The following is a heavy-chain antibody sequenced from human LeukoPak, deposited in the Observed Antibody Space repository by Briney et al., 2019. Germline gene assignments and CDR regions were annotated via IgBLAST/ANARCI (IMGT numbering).Heavy chain of an antibody. CDR2: IYYSGST. CDR1: GGSIRSNNYY. V-gene: IGHV4-39*01. CDR3: ASQWELLFLLGVLFDY. J-gene: IGHJ4*02. Sequence: SETLSLTCTVSGGSIRSNNYYWGWIRQPPGKGLEWIGSIYYSGSTYYNPSLKSRVTISVDTSKNQFSLKLSSVTAADTAVYYCASQWELLFLLGVLFDYWGQGTLVTVSS. D-gene: IGHD1-26*01.